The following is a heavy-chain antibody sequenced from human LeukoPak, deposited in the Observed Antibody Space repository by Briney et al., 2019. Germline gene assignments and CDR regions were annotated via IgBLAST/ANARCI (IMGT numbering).Heavy chain of an antibody. V-gene: IGHV3-30*18. CDR2: ISYDGSNK. J-gene: IGHJ4*02. CDR3: AKDPSSGWDY. Sequence: PGGSLRLSCAASGFTFSSYGMHGVRQAPGKGLEWVAVISYDGSNKYYADSVKGRFTISRDNSKNTLYLQMNSLRAEDTAVYYCAKDPSSGWDYWGQGTLVTVSS. D-gene: IGHD6-19*01. CDR1: GFTFSSYG.